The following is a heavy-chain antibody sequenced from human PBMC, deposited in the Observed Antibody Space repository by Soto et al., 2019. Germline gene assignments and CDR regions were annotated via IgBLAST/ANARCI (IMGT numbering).Heavy chain of an antibody. CDR3: ARVHSSSYHYFDY. CDR1: GYTFTSYG. CDR2: ISAIIGKA. D-gene: IGHD6-13*01. V-gene: IGHV1-18*01. Sequence: ASVKVSCKASGYTFTSYGISWVRQAPGQGLEWMGRISAIIGKANYAQKLQGRVTITTDKSTSTAYMELSSLRSEDTAVYYCARVHSSSYHYFDYWGQGTVVTVSS. J-gene: IGHJ4*02.